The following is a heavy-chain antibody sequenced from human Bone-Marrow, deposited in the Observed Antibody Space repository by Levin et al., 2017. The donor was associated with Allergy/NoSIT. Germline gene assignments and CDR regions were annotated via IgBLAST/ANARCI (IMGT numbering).Heavy chain of an antibody. Sequence: ASVKVSCKASGYTFTSYYMHWVRQAPGQGLEWMGIINPSGGSTSYAQKFQGRVTMTRDTSTSTVYMELSSLRSEDTAVYYCASISSSSWRYNGDAFDIWGQGTMVTVSS. J-gene: IGHJ3*02. D-gene: IGHD6-13*01. V-gene: IGHV1-46*01. CDR1: GYTFTSYY. CDR3: ASISSSSWRYNGDAFDI. CDR2: INPSGGST.